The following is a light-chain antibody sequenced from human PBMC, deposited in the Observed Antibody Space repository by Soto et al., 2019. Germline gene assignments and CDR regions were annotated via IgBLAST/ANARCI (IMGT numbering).Light chain of an antibody. CDR1: RSNIGAGYD. CDR2: GNS. J-gene: IGLJ3*02. CDR3: QSYDSSLSGWV. Sequence: VLTQPPSVSGAPGQRVTISCTGSRSNIGAGYDVHWYQQLPGTAPKLLIYGNSNRPSGVPDRFSGSKSGTSASLAITGLQAEDEADYYCQSYDSSLSGWVFGGGTKLTVL. V-gene: IGLV1-40*01.